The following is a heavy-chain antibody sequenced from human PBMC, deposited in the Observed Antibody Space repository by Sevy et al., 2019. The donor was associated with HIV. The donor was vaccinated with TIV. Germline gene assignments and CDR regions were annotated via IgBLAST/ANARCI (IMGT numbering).Heavy chain of an antibody. V-gene: IGHV3-21*01. CDR1: GFTFSSYS. D-gene: IGHD3-3*01. CDR2: ISSSSSYI. CDR3: ARESTIFGVPPFPYYYYGMDV. Sequence: GGSLRLSCAASGFTFSSYSMNWVRQAPGKGLEWVSSISSSSSYIYYADSLKGRFTISRDNAKNSLYLQMNSLRAEDTAVYYCARESTIFGVPPFPYYYYGMDVWGQGTTVTVSS. J-gene: IGHJ6*02.